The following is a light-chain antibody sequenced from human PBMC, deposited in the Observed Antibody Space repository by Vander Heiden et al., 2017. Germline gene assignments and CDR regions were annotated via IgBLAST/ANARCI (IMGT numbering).Light chain of an antibody. CDR1: QSVSSY. CDR2: DAS. CDR3: QQLSNWPPLT. Sequence: EIVLTHSPATLSLSPGERATLSCRASQSVSSYLAWYQQKPGQAPRLLIYDASNRATGIPARFSGSGSGTDFTLTISSLEPEDFAVYYCQQLSNWPPLTFGGGTKVEIK. V-gene: IGKV3-11*01. J-gene: IGKJ4*01.